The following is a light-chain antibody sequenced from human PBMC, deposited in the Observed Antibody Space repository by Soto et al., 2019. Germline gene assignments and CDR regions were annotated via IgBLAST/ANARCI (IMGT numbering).Light chain of an antibody. V-gene: IGKV1-39*01. CDR1: QRISTY. CDR3: QQCYSSPRT. Sequence: DIQMTQSPSTLSAGVGDRVTITCRASQRISTYLNWYQQKPGKAPTLLIYAASSLQSGVPSRYSGGGSGTDFTLTTNTLQPEDFATYLCQQCYSSPRTLGQGNKVEIK. J-gene: IGKJ1*01. CDR2: AAS.